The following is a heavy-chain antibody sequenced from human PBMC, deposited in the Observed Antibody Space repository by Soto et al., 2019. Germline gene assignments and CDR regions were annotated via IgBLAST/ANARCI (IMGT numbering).Heavy chain of an antibody. CDR1: GFSFSSYN. Sequence: QVQLVESGGGVVRPGGSLRLSCAASGFSFSSYNMYWVRQAPGKGLEWVGVIWFDGSNKYYADSVKGRFTIARDDSKNTLYLQMTSLRAEDTAVYYCARDSLPASYRYDYCGMDVWGQGTTVTVSS. V-gene: IGHV3-33*01. J-gene: IGHJ6*02. CDR2: IWFDGSNK. D-gene: IGHD2-21*01. CDR3: ARDSLPASYRYDYCGMDV.